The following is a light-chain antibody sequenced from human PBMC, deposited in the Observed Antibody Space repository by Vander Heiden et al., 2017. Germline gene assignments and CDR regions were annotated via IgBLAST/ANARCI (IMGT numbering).Light chain of an antibody. CDR1: QSLSYNSNDKDY. CDR2: WAS. Sequence: DVVMTQSPDSLAVSLGERATINCKSSQSLSYNSNDKDYLAWFQQKPGQPPKLLIYWASTRESGVPDRFSGSESGTDFTLTIISLQAEDVAVYYCRQDYNVPRTFGQGTRVEIK. CDR3: RQDYNVPRT. V-gene: IGKV4-1*01. J-gene: IGKJ1*01.